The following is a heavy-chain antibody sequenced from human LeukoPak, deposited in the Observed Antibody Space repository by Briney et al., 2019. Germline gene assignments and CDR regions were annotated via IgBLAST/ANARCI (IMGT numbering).Heavy chain of an antibody. J-gene: IGHJ4*02. CDR3: AKVPPYYDFWSGYLDY. CDR1: GFTFSSYA. V-gene: IGHV3-23*01. CDR2: ISGSGGST. D-gene: IGHD3-3*01. Sequence: PGGSLRLSCAASGFTFSSYAMSWVRQAPGRGLEWVSAISGSGGSTYYADSVKGRFTISRDNSKNTLYLKMNSLRAEDTAVYYCAKVPPYYDFWSGYLDYWGQGTLVTVSS.